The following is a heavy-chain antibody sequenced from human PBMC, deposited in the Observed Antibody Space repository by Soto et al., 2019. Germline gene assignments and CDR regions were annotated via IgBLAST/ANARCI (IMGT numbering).Heavy chain of an antibody. J-gene: IGHJ6*02. CDR2: IYHSGST. CDR3: ARDRYCSGNSCTYGMDV. V-gene: IGHV4-30-4*01. D-gene: IGHD2-2*01. CDR1: GDSISSGDYY. Sequence: SETLSLTCTVSGDSISSGDYYWSWIRQPPGKGLEWIGFIYHSGSTYYNPSLKSRVIISVDTSKHQFSLNLSSVTAADTAVYYCARDRYCSGNSCTYGMDVWGQGTTVTVSS.